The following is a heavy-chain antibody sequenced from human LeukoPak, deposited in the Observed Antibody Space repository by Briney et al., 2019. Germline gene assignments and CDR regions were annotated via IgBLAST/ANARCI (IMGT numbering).Heavy chain of an antibody. CDR2: IYYSGST. CDR3: ATRDSSYDAWYFDL. V-gene: IGHV4-59*01. D-gene: IGHD5-12*01. Sequence: SETLSLTCTVSGGSISSYYWSWIRQPPGKGLEWIGYIYYSGSTNYNPSLKSRVTVSVDTSKNQFSLKLSSVTAADTAVYYCATRDSSYDAWYFDLWGRGTLVTVSS. J-gene: IGHJ2*01. CDR1: GGSISSYY.